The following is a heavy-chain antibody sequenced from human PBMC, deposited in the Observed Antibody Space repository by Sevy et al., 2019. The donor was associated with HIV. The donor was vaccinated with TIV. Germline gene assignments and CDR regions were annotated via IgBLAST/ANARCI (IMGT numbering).Heavy chain of an antibody. D-gene: IGHD3-10*01. CDR2: INHSGST. Sequence: SETLSLTCAVYGGSFSGYYWSWIRQPPGKGLEWIGEINHSGSTNYNPSLKSRVTISVDTSKNQFSLKLSSVTAADTAVYYCARGGTYYYGSGSYYNLGWFDPWGQGTLVTVSS. CDR1: GGSFSGYY. CDR3: ARGGTYYYGSGSYYNLGWFDP. J-gene: IGHJ5*02. V-gene: IGHV4-34*01.